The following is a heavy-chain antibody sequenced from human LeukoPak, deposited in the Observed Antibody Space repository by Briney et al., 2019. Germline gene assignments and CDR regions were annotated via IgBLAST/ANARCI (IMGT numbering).Heavy chain of an antibody. CDR2: ISAYNGNT. V-gene: IGHV1-18*01. CDR1: GYTFTSYG. D-gene: IGHD2-8*01. Sequence: GASVKVSCKASGYTFTSYGISWVRQAPGQGLEWMGWISAYNGNTNYAQKLQGRVTMTTDTSTSTAYMELRSLRSDDTAVYYCARGPPIVLMVYAPNVMDVWGKGTTVTISS. J-gene: IGHJ6*03. CDR3: ARGPPIVLMVYAPNVMDV.